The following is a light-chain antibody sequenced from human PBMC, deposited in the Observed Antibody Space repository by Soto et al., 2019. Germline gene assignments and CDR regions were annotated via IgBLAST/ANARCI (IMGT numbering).Light chain of an antibody. CDR2: LNSDGSH. CDR3: QTWGTGIRV. Sequence: QSVLTQSPSASASLGASVKLTCTLSSGHSSYAIAWHHQQPEKGPRYLMKLNSDGSHSKGDGIPDRFSGSSSGAERYRTISSLQSEDEADYYCQTWGTGIRVFGGGTKLTVL. V-gene: IGLV4-69*01. CDR1: SGHSSYA. J-gene: IGLJ3*02.